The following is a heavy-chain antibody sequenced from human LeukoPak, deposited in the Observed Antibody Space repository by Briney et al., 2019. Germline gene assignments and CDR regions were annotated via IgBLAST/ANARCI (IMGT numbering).Heavy chain of an antibody. CDR1: GESIRSYY. J-gene: IGHJ3*02. CDR2: MYNTGNT. CDR3: ARDYRDAFDI. Sequence: SETLSLTCTVSGESIRSYYWSWFRQSAGKGLEWIGRMYNTGNTKYNPSLTSRVTMSVDTSKNQLSLRLTSVTAADTAVYYCARDYRDAFDIWGQGTMVTVSS. V-gene: IGHV4-4*07. D-gene: IGHD1-14*01.